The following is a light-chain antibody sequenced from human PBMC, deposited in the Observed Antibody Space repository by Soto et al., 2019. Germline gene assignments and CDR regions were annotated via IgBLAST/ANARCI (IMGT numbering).Light chain of an antibody. CDR2: AAS. V-gene: IGKV1-39*01. J-gene: IGKJ1*01. CDR3: QQSYNSPQT. CDR1: HTIMTY. Sequence: DIQMTQSPSSLSASVGDEVTITCRASHTIMTYLNWYQLKPGKPPRLLIYAASSLQSGVPSRFSGSGSGTDFTLTINSLQPEDFATYPCQQSYNSPQTFXQGTKVDIK.